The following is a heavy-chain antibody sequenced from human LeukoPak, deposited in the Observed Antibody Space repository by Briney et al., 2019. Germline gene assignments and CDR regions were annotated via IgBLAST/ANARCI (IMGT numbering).Heavy chain of an antibody. CDR3: ARGYAYGPNYYFDY. Sequence: SETLPLTCSFSGGSISNYYWSWVRQPPGKGREWIGYIYYSGSTDYNPSLKSRVTISIDTSKNHFSLRLSSLTAADTASYYCARGYAYGPNYYFDYWGQGTLVTVSS. J-gene: IGHJ4*02. V-gene: IGHV4-59*01. CDR2: IYYSGST. CDR1: GGSISNYY. D-gene: IGHD5-18*01.